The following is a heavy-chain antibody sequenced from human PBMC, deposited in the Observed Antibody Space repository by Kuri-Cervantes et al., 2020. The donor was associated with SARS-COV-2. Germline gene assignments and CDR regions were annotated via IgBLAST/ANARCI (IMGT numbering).Heavy chain of an antibody. CDR2: ISGSGGST. V-gene: IGHV3-23*01. Sequence: GESLKISCAASGFTFSSYAMSWVRQAPGKGLEWVSAISGSGGSTYYADSVKGRFTISRDNSKNTLYLQMNSLKTEDTAVYYCTTLWSAWGQGTLVTVSS. D-gene: IGHD3-3*01. CDR1: GFTFSSYA. CDR3: TTLWSA. J-gene: IGHJ4*02.